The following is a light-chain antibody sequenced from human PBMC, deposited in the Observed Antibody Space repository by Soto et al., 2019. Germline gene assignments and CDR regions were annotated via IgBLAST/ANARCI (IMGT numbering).Light chain of an antibody. V-gene: IGLV2-14*01. Sequence: QSALTRPASASVSPGQSITISCTGTSGDIGDYNYVSWYQQYPDKAPKLIIFEVSERPSGISSRFSGSKSGNTASLTISGLRTEDEADYYCSSYRRTNSFVFGTGTKVTVL. J-gene: IGLJ1*01. CDR3: SSYRRTNSFV. CDR2: EVS. CDR1: SGDIGDYNY.